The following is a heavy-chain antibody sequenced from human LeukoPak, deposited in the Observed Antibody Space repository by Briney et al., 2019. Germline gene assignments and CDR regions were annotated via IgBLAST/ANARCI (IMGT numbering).Heavy chain of an antibody. J-gene: IGHJ3*02. CDR2: IYPGDSDA. Sequence: GESLKISCKGSGYSFTSYWIGWVRQMPGKGLEWMGLIYPGDSDARYSPSFQGQFTISADKSVSTAYLQWSSLTASDTAMFYCARQNLSQDDAFDIWGQGTMVTVSS. CDR3: ARQNLSQDDAFDI. CDR1: GYSFTSYW. V-gene: IGHV5-51*01.